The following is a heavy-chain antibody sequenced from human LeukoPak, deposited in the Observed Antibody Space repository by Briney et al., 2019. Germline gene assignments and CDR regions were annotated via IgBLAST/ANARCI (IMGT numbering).Heavy chain of an antibody. V-gene: IGHV3-23*01. D-gene: IGHD2-15*01. J-gene: IGHJ4*02. CDR1: GFTFSNYD. CDR3: ANSRGSAASARGLFDF. Sequence: GGSLRLSCAASGFTFSNYDMSWVRQAPGRGLEWVSSIGYNGGSTYYADSVKGRFTVSRDNSKSTLYLQLNSLRAEDTAIYYCANSRGSAASARGLFDFWGRGTLVTVSS. CDR2: IGYNGGST.